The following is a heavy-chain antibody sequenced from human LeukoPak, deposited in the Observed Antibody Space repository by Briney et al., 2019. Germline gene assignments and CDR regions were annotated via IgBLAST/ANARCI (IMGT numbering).Heavy chain of an antibody. CDR3: AKENVGHYHSVADDYYYYMDV. CDR2: ISYSGTT. D-gene: IGHD2-21*01. CDR1: GGYFSGFY. V-gene: IGHV4-34*01. Sequence: SETLSLTCAVYGGYFSGFYWTWVRQAPGKGLEWIGEISYSGTTRYNPSLKSRVTIAVDTSKKEISLNLSTVTAADTAVYYCAKENVGHYHSVADDYYYYMDVWGKGTTVIVSS. J-gene: IGHJ6*03.